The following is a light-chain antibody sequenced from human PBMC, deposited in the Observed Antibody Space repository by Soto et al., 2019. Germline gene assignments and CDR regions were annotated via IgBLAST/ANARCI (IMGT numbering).Light chain of an antibody. V-gene: IGKV3-11*01. CDR1: QSVSSY. CDR2: DIS. CDR3: QQRNNWPPLFT. Sequence: EIVLTQSPATLSLSAGERATLSCRASQSVSSYLAWYQHKPGQAPRLLIYDISKRATGIPARFSGSGSGTDFTLTISSLEPEDFAVYYCQQRNNWPPLFTFGPGTKADI. J-gene: IGKJ3*01.